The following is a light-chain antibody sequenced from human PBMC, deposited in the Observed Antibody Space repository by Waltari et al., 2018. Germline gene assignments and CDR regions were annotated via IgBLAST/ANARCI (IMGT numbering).Light chain of an antibody. J-gene: IGKJ1*01. CDR2: SAS. Sequence: DLQMTQSPSSLSASVGDRVTITCRASQSISTYLNWYQQKPGKAPKLLIYSASSLQSGVPSRFSGSGSATDFSLTITSLQPEDFATYYCQQSYSTLRTFGQGTKVEVK. CDR3: QQSYSTLRT. CDR1: QSISTY. V-gene: IGKV1-39*01.